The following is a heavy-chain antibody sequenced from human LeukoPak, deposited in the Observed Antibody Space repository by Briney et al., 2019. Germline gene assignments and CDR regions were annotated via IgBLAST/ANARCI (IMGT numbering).Heavy chain of an antibody. CDR3: TRVGGDDFWSGYYTPYFDY. D-gene: IGHD3-3*01. CDR1: GGSINRYY. Sequence: SETLSLTCTVSGGSINRYYWSWIRQPPGKVQEWTGDIYYSGSTNYNPSLKSRVTISVDTSKNQFSLKLSSVTAADTAVYYCTRVGGDDFWSGYYTPYFDYWGQGTLVTVSS. V-gene: IGHV4-59*01. CDR2: IYYSGST. J-gene: IGHJ4*02.